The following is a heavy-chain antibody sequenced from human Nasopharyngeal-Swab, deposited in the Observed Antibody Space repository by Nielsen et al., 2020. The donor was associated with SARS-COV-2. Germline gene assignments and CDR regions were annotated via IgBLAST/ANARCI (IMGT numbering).Heavy chain of an antibody. V-gene: IGHV3-11*04. CDR1: GFTFRDYY. CDR3: PRDRANWDFDY. CDR2: ISGSGGTI. Sequence: GGPLRLSCAASGFTFRDYYMSWIRQAPGKGLEYISYISGSGGTIYYGDSMKGRFTISRDNAKNSLYLQMNSLRAEDTAVYYCPRDRANWDFDYWGQGTLVTVSS. D-gene: IGHD7-27*01. J-gene: IGHJ4*02.